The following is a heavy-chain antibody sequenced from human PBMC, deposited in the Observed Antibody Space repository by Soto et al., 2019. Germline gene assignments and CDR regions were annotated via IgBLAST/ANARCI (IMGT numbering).Heavy chain of an antibody. V-gene: IGHV1-18*01. Sequence: ASVKVSCKASGYTFTSYGISWVQQAPGQGLERMGWISAYNGNTNYAQKLQGRVTMTTGTSTSTAYMELRSLRSDDTAVYYCARDQPLDRETIVGVLAEVDYWGQGTLVTVSS. CDR2: ISAYNGNT. CDR1: GYTFTSYG. D-gene: IGHD3-3*01. J-gene: IGHJ4*02. CDR3: ARDQPLDRETIVGVLAEVDY.